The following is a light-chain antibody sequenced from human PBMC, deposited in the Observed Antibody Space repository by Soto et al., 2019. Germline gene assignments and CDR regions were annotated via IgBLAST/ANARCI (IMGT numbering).Light chain of an antibody. V-gene: IGKV1-9*01. CDR3: QQLISYPPT. Sequence: DIQLTQSPSFVSASVGDRVTITCRASQGISSYLAWYQQKPGKAPKLVLSAASTLQSGVPSRFSGSGSGTEFTLTISSLQPEDFATYYCQQLISYPPTFGQGTKLDIK. J-gene: IGKJ1*01. CDR2: AAS. CDR1: QGISSY.